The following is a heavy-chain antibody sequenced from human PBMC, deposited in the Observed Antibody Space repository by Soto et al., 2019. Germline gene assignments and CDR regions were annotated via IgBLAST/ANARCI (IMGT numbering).Heavy chain of an antibody. J-gene: IGHJ4*02. CDR2: ISGSGGST. V-gene: IGHV3-23*01. Sequence: GGSLRLSCAASGFTFSSYAMSWVRQAPGKGLEWVSAISGSGGSTYYADSVKGRFTISRDNSKNTLYLQMNSLRAEDTAVYYCAKDPDPLLEWLSIFDYWGQGTLVTVSS. CDR1: GFTFSSYA. CDR3: AKDPDPLLEWLSIFDY. D-gene: IGHD3-3*01.